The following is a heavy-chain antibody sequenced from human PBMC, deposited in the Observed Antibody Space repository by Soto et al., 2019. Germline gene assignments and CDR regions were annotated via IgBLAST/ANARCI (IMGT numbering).Heavy chain of an antibody. D-gene: IGHD3-22*01. CDR1: GFTVSSYL. V-gene: IGHV3-7*01. J-gene: IGHJ4*02. Sequence: GGSLRLSCAASGFTVSSYLISWVRQAPGKGLEWVANIKQDGSEKYYVDSVKGRFTISRDNAKNSLYLQMNSLRAEDTAVYYCARESDYDSSGYFRYWGQGTLVTVS. CDR2: IKQDGSEK. CDR3: ARESDYDSSGYFRY.